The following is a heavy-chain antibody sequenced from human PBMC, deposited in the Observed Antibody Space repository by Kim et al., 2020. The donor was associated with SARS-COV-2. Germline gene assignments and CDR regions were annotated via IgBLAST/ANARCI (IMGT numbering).Heavy chain of an antibody. CDR1: GGTFSSYT. V-gene: IGHV1-69*04. D-gene: IGHD3-16*02. CDR3: ARDLGDYVWGSYRHFDY. Sequence: SVKVSCKASGGTFSSYTISWVRQAPGQGLEWMGRIIPILGIANYAQKFQGRVTITADKSTSTAYMELSSLRSEDTAVYYCARDLGDYVWGSYRHFDYWGQGTLVTVSS. CDR2: IIPILGIA. J-gene: IGHJ4*02.